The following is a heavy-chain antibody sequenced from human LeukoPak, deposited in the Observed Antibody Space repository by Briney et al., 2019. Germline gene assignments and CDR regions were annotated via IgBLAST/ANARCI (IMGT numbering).Heavy chain of an antibody. V-gene: IGHV3-33*03. CDR3: ARGRGGWYNFDY. CDR2: IWYDGSNK. CDR1: GFTFRSYG. Sequence: GGSLRLSCAASGFTFRSYGMHWVRQAPGKGLEWVAVIWYDGSNKYYADSVKGRFTISRDNSKNTLYLQMNSLRAEDTAVYYCARGRGGWYNFDYWGQGTLVTVSS. J-gene: IGHJ4*02. D-gene: IGHD6-19*01.